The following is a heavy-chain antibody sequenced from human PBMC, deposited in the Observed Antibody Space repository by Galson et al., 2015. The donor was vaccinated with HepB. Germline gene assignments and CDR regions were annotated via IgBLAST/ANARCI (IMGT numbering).Heavy chain of an antibody. V-gene: IGHV1-18*01. CDR3: ARDVNWNLDS. Sequence: SVKVSYKASGYSFTNHGISWVRQAPGQGLEWMGCISTYQGMARYAQKVQGRVTMNTDTTMSTAYMELRRLTSDDTAVYYCARDVNWNLDSWGQGTLVTVSS. CDR2: ISTYQGMA. J-gene: IGHJ4*02. D-gene: IGHD1-1*01. CDR1: GYSFTNHG.